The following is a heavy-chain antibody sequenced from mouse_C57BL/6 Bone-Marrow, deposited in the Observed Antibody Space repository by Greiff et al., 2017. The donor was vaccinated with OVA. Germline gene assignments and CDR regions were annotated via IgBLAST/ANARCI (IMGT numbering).Heavy chain of an antibody. D-gene: IGHD2-2*01. CDR1: GFNIKDDY. J-gene: IGHJ3*01. Sequence: EVQLQQSGAELVRPGASVKLSCTASGFNIKDDYMHWVKQRPEQGLEWIGWIDPENGDTEYASKFQGKATITADTSSNTAYLQLSSLTSEDTAVYYCTTLWLRRGVFAYWGLGTLVTVSA. CDR2: IDPENGDT. V-gene: IGHV14-4*01. CDR3: TTLWLRRGVFAY.